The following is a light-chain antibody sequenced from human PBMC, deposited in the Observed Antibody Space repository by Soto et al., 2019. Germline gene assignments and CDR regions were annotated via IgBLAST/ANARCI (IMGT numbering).Light chain of an antibody. CDR1: QGISTL. V-gene: IGKV1-13*02. Sequence: ASHRILSPYSLSASVGDRVTITCRASQGISTLLAWYQQKPGKAPKVLIYESSLLQSGVPSRFSGSGSGTDFTLTISSLQPEDFATYYCQHFKSFPITFGQGTRLEI. CDR2: ESS. J-gene: IGKJ5*01. CDR3: QHFKSFPIT.